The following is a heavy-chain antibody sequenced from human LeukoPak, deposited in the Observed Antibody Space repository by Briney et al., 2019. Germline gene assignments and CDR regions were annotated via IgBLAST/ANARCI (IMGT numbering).Heavy chain of an antibody. Sequence: GGSLRLSCAASGFTFSSYSMNWVRQAPGKGLEWVSSISSSSSYIYYADSVKGRFTISRDNAKNSLYLQMNSLRAEDTAVYYCARASLPAAIIFDYWGQGTLVTVSS. J-gene: IGHJ4*02. CDR2: ISSSSSYI. CDR1: GFTFSSYS. D-gene: IGHD2-2*01. CDR3: ARASLPAAIIFDY. V-gene: IGHV3-21*01.